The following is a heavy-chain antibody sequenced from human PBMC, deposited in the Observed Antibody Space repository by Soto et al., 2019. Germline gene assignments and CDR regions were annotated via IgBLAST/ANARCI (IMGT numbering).Heavy chain of an antibody. Sequence: QVQLVQSGAEVKKPGASVKVSCKASGYTFTTHGISWLRQVPGQGLECMGWVRGDNGHTNYAQSPQGRVTMTTDTSTKPAFMGLRSLRSNETAVYYCARDLGYCSSGTCYREWLDAWGQGTLVNVSS. D-gene: IGHD2-15*01. CDR3: ARDLGYCSSGTCYREWLDA. J-gene: IGHJ5*02. V-gene: IGHV1-18*01. CDR2: VRGDNGHT. CDR1: GYTFTTHG.